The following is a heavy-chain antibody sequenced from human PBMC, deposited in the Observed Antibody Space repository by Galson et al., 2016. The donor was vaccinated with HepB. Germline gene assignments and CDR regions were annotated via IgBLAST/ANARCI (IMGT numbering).Heavy chain of an antibody. Sequence: SVKVSCKASGGTFNSFAISWVRQAPGQGLEWMGGIMPIFGRANYGQNFQDRITITADESTSTAYMERRSLRSEDPAVYYCARVTFYSLGTYRDWYFDLWGRGTLITVSA. J-gene: IGHJ2*01. V-gene: IGHV1-69*13. D-gene: IGHD3-16*02. CDR3: ARVTFYSLGTYRDWYFDL. CDR2: IMPIFGRA. CDR1: GGTFNSFA.